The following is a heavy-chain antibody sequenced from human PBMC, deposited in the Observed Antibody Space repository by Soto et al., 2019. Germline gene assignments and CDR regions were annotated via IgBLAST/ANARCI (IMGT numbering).Heavy chain of an antibody. V-gene: IGHV3-30-3*01. CDR2: ISYDGSNK. D-gene: IGHD2-15*01. J-gene: IGHJ5*02. CDR1: GFAFNTYS. Sequence: GGSLRLSCAASGFAFNTYSMHWVRQAPGRGLEWVAVISYDGSNKFYADSVKGRFTISRDNSKNTLYLEMNSLRGEDTAVYYCARQDRVVVEGRWFDPWGQGTLVTVSS. CDR3: ARQDRVVVEGRWFDP.